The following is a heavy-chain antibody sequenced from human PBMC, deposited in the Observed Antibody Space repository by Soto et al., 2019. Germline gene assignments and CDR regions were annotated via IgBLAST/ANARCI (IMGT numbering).Heavy chain of an antibody. CDR1: GGSFSGYY. V-gene: IGHV4-34*01. CDR2: SYHTGST. J-gene: IGHJ4*02. Sequence: SETLSLTCAVYGGSFSGYYWSWIRQPPGKGLEWIGESYHTGSTNYSPSLKSRGTISVEKSKNQFSLKLSSVTAADTAVYFCATRRDGSGSLDQWGQGTLVTVSS. CDR3: ATRRDGSGSLDQ. D-gene: IGHD3-10*01.